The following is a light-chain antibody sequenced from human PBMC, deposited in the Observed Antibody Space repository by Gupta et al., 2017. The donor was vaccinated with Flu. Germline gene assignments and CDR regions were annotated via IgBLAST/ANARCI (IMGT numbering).Light chain of an antibody. J-gene: IGLJ3*02. V-gene: IGLV3-21*02. Sequence: SSLLTPPPSVSVAPGPAASITCGGDNIERKSVHWYQQKPGQAPVVVLYDDADRPSGIPERFSGSNSANTANLTITRVEAGDEADYYCQVWDSYSDHWLFGGGTKLTV. CDR2: DDA. CDR1: NIERKS. CDR3: QVWDSYSDHWL.